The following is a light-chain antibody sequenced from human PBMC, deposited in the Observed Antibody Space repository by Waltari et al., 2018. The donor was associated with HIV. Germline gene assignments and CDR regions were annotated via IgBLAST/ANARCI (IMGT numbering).Light chain of an antibody. Sequence: DIVMTQSPDSLVVSLGERATINCQSSQSVLYRSNNRNYLAWYQQKPGQPPKLLIYWASTRESGVPDRFSCRGSGTDFTLTISSLQAEDVAVYYCQQYYSTPWTFGQGTKVEIK. CDR3: QQYYSTPWT. CDR1: QSVLYRSNNRNY. CDR2: WAS. J-gene: IGKJ1*01. V-gene: IGKV4-1*01.